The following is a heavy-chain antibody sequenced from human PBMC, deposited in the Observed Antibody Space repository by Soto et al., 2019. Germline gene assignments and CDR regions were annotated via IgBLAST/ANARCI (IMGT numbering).Heavy chain of an antibody. D-gene: IGHD5-18*01. CDR2: IYSGGNT. CDR1: GFSVSSNY. V-gene: IGHV3-53*01. J-gene: IGHJ6*02. Sequence: GGSLRLSCAASGFSVSSNYMSWVRQAPGEGLEWVSVIYSGGNTHYADSVKGRFTISRDNSKNTLYLQMNSLRAEDTAVYYCARDSTWIPYYHYGMDVWGQGTTVTVSS. CDR3: ARDSTWIPYYHYGMDV.